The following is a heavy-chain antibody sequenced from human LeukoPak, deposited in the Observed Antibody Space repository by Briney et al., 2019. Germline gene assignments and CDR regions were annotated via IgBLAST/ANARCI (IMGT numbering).Heavy chain of an antibody. J-gene: IGHJ4*02. D-gene: IGHD3-22*01. Sequence: AGGSLRLSCAASGFTFSSYGMHWVRQAPGKGLEWVAFIWYDGTNKYYADSVKGRFTISRDNAKNSLYLQMNSLRAEDTAVYYCARGPSYYYDSSGWKVDYWGQGTLVTVSS. CDR2: IWYDGTNK. V-gene: IGHV3-33*01. CDR1: GFTFSSYG. CDR3: ARGPSYYYDSSGWKVDY.